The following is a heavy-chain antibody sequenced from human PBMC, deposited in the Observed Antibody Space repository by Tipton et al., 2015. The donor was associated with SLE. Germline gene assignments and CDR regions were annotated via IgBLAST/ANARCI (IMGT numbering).Heavy chain of an antibody. Sequence: SLRLSCAASGFTFSSYSMNWVRQAPGKGLEWVSSISSSSSYIYYADSVKGRFTISRDNAKNSLYLQMNSLRAEDTAVYYCARTSDDIPKGWFDPWGQGTLVTVSS. J-gene: IGHJ5*02. D-gene: IGHD3-9*01. CDR1: GFTFSSYS. CDR3: ARTSDDIPKGWFDP. V-gene: IGHV3-21*01. CDR2: ISSSSSYI.